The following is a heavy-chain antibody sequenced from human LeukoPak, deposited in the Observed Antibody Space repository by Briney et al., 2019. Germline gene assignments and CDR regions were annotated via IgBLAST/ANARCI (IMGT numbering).Heavy chain of an antibody. D-gene: IGHD6-13*01. J-gene: IGHJ4*02. CDR3: ASSSSWYECYFDY. Sequence: GGSLRLSCAASGFTFSSYAMSWVRQAPGKGLEWVSAISGSGGSTYYADSVKGRFTISRDNSKNSLYLQMNSLRAEDTAVYYCASSSSWYECYFDYWGQGTLVTVSS. CDR1: GFTFSSYA. CDR2: ISGSGGST. V-gene: IGHV3-23*01.